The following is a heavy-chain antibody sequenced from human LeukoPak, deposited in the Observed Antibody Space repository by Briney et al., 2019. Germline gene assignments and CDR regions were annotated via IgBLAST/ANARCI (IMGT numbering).Heavy chain of an antibody. CDR1: GFTFSRYW. J-gene: IGHJ4*02. CDR2: INSDGSTT. V-gene: IGHV3-74*01. CDR3: ARHLSGGGFDY. D-gene: IGHD3-16*01. Sequence: GGSLRLSCAASGFTFSRYWMHWVRQAPGEGLVWVSRINSDGSTTNYADSVKGRFTISRDNAKNTLYLQMNSLRAEDTAVYYCARHLSGGGFDYWGQGTWSPSPQ.